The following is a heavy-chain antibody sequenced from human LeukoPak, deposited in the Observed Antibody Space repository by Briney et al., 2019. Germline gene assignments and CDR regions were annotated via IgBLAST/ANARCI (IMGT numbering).Heavy chain of an antibody. CDR1: GDSISSGNY. Sequence: PSETLSLTCTVSGDSISSGNYWGWIRQPPGKGLEWIGSIFHTGSTYFNLSLKSRVTISVDTSKNQFSLRLSSVTAADTAVYYCARGTSSGWYALDYWGQGTLVTVSS. V-gene: IGHV4-38-2*02. CDR3: ARGTSSGWYALDY. J-gene: IGHJ4*02. D-gene: IGHD6-19*01. CDR2: IFHTGST.